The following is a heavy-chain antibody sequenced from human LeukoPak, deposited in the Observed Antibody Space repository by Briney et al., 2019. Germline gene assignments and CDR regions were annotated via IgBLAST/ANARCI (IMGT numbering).Heavy chain of an antibody. CDR1: GYSFTTYW. J-gene: IGHJ5*02. CDR2: IFPGDSDT. V-gene: IGHV5-51*01. Sequence: GESLKISCKGSGYSFTTYWIAWVRQMPGKALEWMGIIFPGDSDTRYSPSFQGQVTISADKSINTAYLQWSSLKASDTAMYYRARPSTPGYSSGWFDPWGQGTLVTVSS. D-gene: IGHD6-19*01. CDR3: ARPSTPGYSSGWFDP.